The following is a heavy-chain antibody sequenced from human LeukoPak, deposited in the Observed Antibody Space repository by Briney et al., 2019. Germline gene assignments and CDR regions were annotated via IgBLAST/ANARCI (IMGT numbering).Heavy chain of an antibody. V-gene: IGHV4-31*03. Sequence: PSETLSLTCTISADSVTSGGYFSTWIRQHPGKGLEWIGYISNSGTTSYNPSLKSRVSISVDTSNNQFSLRLSSVTAADTAVYYCARDVVVTSSPDAFDIWGQGTMVTVSS. CDR2: ISNSGTT. D-gene: IGHD2-21*02. CDR1: ADSVTSGGYF. J-gene: IGHJ3*02. CDR3: ARDVVVTSSPDAFDI.